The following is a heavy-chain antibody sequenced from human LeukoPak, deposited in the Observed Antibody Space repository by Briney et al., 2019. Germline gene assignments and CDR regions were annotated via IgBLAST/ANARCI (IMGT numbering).Heavy chain of an antibody. V-gene: IGHV3-23*01. CDR3: AKDLVGATTTPYDDY. Sequence: GGSLRLSCAASGFTFSSYAMSWVRQAPVKGLEWVSAISGSGGSTYYADYVKGRFTIYRDNSKNTLYLQMNSLRAEDTAVYYCAKDLVGATTTPYDDYWGQGTLVTVSS. CDR2: ISGSGGST. CDR1: GFTFSSYA. D-gene: IGHD1-26*01. J-gene: IGHJ4*02.